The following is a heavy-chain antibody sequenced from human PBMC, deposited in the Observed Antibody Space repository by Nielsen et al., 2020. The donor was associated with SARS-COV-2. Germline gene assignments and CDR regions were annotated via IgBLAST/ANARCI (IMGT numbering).Heavy chain of an antibody. CDR2: IDPSDSYT. Sequence: VRQMPGKGLEWMGRIDPSDSYTNYSPSFQGHVTISADKSISTAYLQWSSLKASDTAMYYCARLSVNPGIVVVPAETGDYYYGMDVWGQGTTVTVSS. D-gene: IGHD2-2*01. J-gene: IGHJ6*02. V-gene: IGHV5-10-1*01. CDR3: ARLSVNPGIVVVPAETGDYYYGMDV.